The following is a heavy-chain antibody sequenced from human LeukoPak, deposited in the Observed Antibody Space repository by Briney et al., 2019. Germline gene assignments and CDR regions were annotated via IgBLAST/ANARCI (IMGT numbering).Heavy chain of an antibody. V-gene: IGHV3-48*03. CDR1: GFTFSSYE. Sequence: GGSLRLSCAASGFTFSSYEMNWVRQAPGKGLEWVSYISSSGSTIYYADSVKGRFTISRDNSKNSLYLQMNSLRPEDTALYYCAKDVRGSTSWYGLDYWGQGTLVTVSS. CDR2: ISSSGSTI. J-gene: IGHJ4*02. CDR3: AKDVRGSTSWYGLDY. D-gene: IGHD6-13*01.